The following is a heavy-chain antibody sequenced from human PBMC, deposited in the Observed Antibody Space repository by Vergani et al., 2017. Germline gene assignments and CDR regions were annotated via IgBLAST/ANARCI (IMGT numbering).Heavy chain of an antibody. CDR1: GYTFTSYD. CDR2: MNPNTGNT. V-gene: IGHV1-8*01. Sequence: QVQLVQSGAEVKKPGASVKVSCKASGYTFTSYDINWVRQATGQGLEWMGWMNPNTGNTGYAQKFQGRVTMTRNTSISTAYMALSSLRYEDTAVYYCARGGTYYYYVWGSYQTGGGPLRAHDGMDVWGQGTTVTVSS. CDR3: ARGGTYYYYVWGSYQTGGGPLRAHDGMDV. D-gene: IGHD3-16*02. J-gene: IGHJ6*02.